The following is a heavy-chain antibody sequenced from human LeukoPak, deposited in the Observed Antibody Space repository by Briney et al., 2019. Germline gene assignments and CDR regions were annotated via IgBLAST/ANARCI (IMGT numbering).Heavy chain of an antibody. Sequence: SETLSLTCAVYGGSVSGYYWSWIRQPPGKGLEWIGEINHSGSTNYNPSLKSRVTISVDTSKNQFSLRLGSVTAADTDVYYCARLGAVKFDPWGQGTLVTVSS. CDR3: ARLGAVKFDP. CDR2: INHSGST. D-gene: IGHD6-13*01. CDR1: GGSVSGYY. J-gene: IGHJ5*02. V-gene: IGHV4-34*01.